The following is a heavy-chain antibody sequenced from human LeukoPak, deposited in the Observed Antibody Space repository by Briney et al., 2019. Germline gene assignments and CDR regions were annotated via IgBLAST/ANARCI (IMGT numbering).Heavy chain of an antibody. D-gene: IGHD3-3*01. Sequence: PSETLSLTCAVSGVSISPYYWAWIRQPPGKGLEWIGYIHTSGSNNQYPSLKSRVTISVDKSKNHFSLRLTSVTAADTAVYYCARLSDAVHLGAFDLWGQGTMVTVSS. J-gene: IGHJ3*01. CDR1: GVSISPYY. CDR3: ARLSDAVHLGAFDL. V-gene: IGHV4-4*08. CDR2: IHTSGSN.